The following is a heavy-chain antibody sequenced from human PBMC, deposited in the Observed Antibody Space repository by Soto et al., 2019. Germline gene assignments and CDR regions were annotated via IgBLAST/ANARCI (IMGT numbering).Heavy chain of an antibody. D-gene: IGHD2-2*02. CDR1: GYTFTGYY. CDR3: ARDLVVVVPAAIMGGGYYYYGMDV. Sequence: GPSVKVSCKASGYTFTGYYMHWVRQAPGQGLEWMGWINPNSGGTNYAQKFQGRVTMTRDTSISTAYMELSRLRSDDTAVYYCARDLVVVVPAAIMGGGYYYYGMDVWGQGTTVTVSS. CDR2: INPNSGGT. V-gene: IGHV1-2*02. J-gene: IGHJ6*02.